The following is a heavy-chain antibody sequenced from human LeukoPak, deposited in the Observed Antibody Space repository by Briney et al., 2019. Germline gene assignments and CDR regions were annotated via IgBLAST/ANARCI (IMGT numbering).Heavy chain of an antibody. CDR3: ARTYDVDNYYSSDAFDI. Sequence: PSETLSLTCTVSGGSISSSSYYWGWIRQPPGKGLEWIGSMSYSGSTYYNPSLKSRVTMSVDTSKNQFSLRLSSVTAADTAVYYCARTYDVDNYYSSDAFDIWGQGTMVTVSS. V-gene: IGHV4-39*07. D-gene: IGHD3-10*01. CDR1: GGSISSSSYY. CDR2: MSYSGST. J-gene: IGHJ3*02.